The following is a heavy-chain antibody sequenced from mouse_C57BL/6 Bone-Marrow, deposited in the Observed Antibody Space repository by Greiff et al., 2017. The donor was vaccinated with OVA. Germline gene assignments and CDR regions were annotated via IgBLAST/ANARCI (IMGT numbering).Heavy chain of an antibody. V-gene: IGHV1-39*01. CDR1: GYSFTDYN. Sequence: QLQESGPELVKPGASVKISCKASGYSFTDYNMNWVKQSNGKSLEWIGVINPNYGTTSYNQKFKGKATLTVDQSSSTAYMQLNSLTSEDSAVYYCARLNDYDVWYAMDYWGQGTSVTVSS. CDR2: INPNYGTT. J-gene: IGHJ4*01. D-gene: IGHD2-4*01. CDR3: ARLNDYDVWYAMDY.